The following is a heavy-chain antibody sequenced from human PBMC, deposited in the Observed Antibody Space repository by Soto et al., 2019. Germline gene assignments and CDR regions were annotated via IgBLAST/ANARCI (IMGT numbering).Heavy chain of an antibody. Sequence: PGGSLRLSCSASGFTFSAYGMHWVRQGPGKGLEWVAVISYDGSNRYYADSVKGRCTISRDNSKHPLYLQVDSLRAEDTAVFYCAKDSLSSSCSPDYYYGLAVWGPGTTVTVSS. D-gene: IGHD6-13*01. CDR1: GFTFSAYG. CDR3: AKDSLSSSCSPDYYYGLAV. J-gene: IGHJ6*02. V-gene: IGHV3-30*18. CDR2: ISYDGSNR.